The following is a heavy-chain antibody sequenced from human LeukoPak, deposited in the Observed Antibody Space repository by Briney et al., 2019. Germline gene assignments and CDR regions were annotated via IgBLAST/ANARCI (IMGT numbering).Heavy chain of an antibody. J-gene: IGHJ4*02. Sequence: PGGSLRLSCAASGFSFSSYAMHWVRQAPGKGLEWVSVISSDGSNEYYADSVKGRFTISRDKSKNTLYLQVNSLRAEDTALYFCARGWSYYYDSSGGLDYWGQGTLVTVSS. CDR2: ISSDGSNE. V-gene: IGHV3-30*01. CDR1: GFSFSSYA. D-gene: IGHD3-22*01. CDR3: ARGWSYYYDSSGGLDY.